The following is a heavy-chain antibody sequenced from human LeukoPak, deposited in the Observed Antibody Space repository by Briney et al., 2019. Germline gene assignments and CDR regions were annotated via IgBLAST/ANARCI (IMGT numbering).Heavy chain of an antibody. D-gene: IGHD1-26*01. J-gene: IGHJ3*02. V-gene: IGHV4-59*01. CDR3: AREDFGVGAIDAFDI. Sequence: PSETLSLTCTVAGGSISNYFWTWIRQPPGKGLEWIGYIYDSGRTNYNPSLKSRVTISVDTSKNQFSLKLSSVTAADTAVYYCAREDFGVGAIDAFDIWGQGTMVTVSS. CDR1: GGSISNYF. CDR2: IYDSGRT.